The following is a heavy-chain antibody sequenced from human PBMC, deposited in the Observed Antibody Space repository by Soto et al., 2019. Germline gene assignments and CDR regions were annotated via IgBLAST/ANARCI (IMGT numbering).Heavy chain of an antibody. D-gene: IGHD3-3*01. V-gene: IGHV3-23*01. Sequence: GGSLRLSCAASGFSFGSYALSWVRQAPGKGLEWVSTISGSDGKTFYADSVKGRYSISRDTSQSTLYLQMNSLRADDTAMYYCARWSYLDYWGQGTRVTVSS. CDR1: GFSFGSYA. CDR3: ARWSYLDY. J-gene: IGHJ4*02. CDR2: ISGSDGKT.